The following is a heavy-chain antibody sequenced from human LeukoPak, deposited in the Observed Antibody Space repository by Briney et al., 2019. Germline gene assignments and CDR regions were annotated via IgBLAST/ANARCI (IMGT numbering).Heavy chain of an antibody. J-gene: IGHJ5*01. Sequence: GESLKISCKGAGYSFTSYWIGWVRQMPGKGLEWMGIIYPGDSDIRYSPSFQGQVTISADKSITTAYLQWSSLKASDTAMYYCVRHTDYWFDSWGQGTLVTVST. CDR1: GYSFTSYW. CDR2: IYPGDSDI. D-gene: IGHD2-21*02. CDR3: VRHTDYWFDS. V-gene: IGHV5-51*01.